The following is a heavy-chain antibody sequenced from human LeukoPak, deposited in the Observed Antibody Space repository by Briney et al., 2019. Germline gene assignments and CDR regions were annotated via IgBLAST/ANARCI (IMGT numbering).Heavy chain of an antibody. Sequence: GGSLRLSCAASGFTFSSYSMNWVRQAPGKGLEWVSSISSSSSYIYYADSVKGRFTISRDNAKNSLYLQMNSLRAEDTAVYYCARLHGIVGALDDWGQGTLVTVSS. J-gene: IGHJ4*02. V-gene: IGHV3-21*01. CDR1: GFTFSSYS. D-gene: IGHD1-26*01. CDR2: ISSSSSYI. CDR3: ARLHGIVGALDD.